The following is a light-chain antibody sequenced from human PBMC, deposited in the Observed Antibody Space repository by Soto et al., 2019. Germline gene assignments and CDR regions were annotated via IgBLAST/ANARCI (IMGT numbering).Light chain of an antibody. J-gene: IGLJ3*02. Sequence: QSVLTQPASVSGSPGQSITISCTGGSSDVGSYNFVSWYQQHPGKAPKLMIYDVSKRPSGVSNRFSGSKSGNTASLTISGLHAEDEADYYCCSYAGTSTWVFGGGTKLNVL. V-gene: IGLV2-23*02. CDR3: CSYAGTSTWV. CDR2: DVS. CDR1: SSDVGSYNF.